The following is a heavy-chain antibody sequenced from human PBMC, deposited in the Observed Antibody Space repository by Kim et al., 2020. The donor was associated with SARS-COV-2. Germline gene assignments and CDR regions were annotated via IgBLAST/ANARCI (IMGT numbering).Heavy chain of an antibody. V-gene: IGHV4-31*03. CDR2: IYYSGST. J-gene: IGHJ2*01. CDR1: GGSISSGGYY. D-gene: IGHD3-9*01. Sequence: SETLSLTCTVSGGSISSGGYYWSWIRQHPGKGLEWIGYIYYSGSTYYNPSLKSRVTISVDTSKNQFSLKLSSVTAADTAVYYRARATWYDILTGQGPGWYFDLWGRGTLVTVSS. CDR3: ARATWYDILTGQGPGWYFDL.